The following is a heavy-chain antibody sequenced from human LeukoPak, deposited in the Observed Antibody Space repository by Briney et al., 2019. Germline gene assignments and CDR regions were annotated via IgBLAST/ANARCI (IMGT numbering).Heavy chain of an antibody. CDR2: IYYSGST. J-gene: IGHJ3*02. CDR1: GGSISSYY. Sequence: PSETLSLTCTVSGGSISSYYWSWIRQPPGKGLEWIGYIYYSGSTNYTPSLKSRVTISVDTSKNQFSLKLSSVTAADTAVYYCAAHWGFLSGPDAAFDIWGQGTMVTVSS. V-gene: IGHV4-59*01. CDR3: AAHWGFLSGPDAAFDI. D-gene: IGHD3-10*01.